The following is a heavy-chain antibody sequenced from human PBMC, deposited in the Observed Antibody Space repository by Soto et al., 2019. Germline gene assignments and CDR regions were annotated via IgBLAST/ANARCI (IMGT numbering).Heavy chain of an antibody. Sequence: EVQLEESGGGLVQPGRSLRLSCAASGFTFDDYAMHWVRQAPGKGLECVSGISWNGGSIGYADSVKGRFTISRDNAKNSLYLQMNSMRAEDTDFYYCAKDSGAGSSSSLGYYYYYMDVWGKGTTVTVSS. CDR3: AKDSGAGSSSSLGYYYYYMDV. CDR1: GFTFDDYA. D-gene: IGHD6-6*01. V-gene: IGHV3-9*01. J-gene: IGHJ6*03. CDR2: ISWNGGSI.